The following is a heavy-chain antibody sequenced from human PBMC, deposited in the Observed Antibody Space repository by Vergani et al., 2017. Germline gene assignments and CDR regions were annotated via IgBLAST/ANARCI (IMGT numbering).Heavy chain of an antibody. V-gene: IGHV4-31*03. CDR3: ARAPIAAAGTFGYYFDY. CDR1: GGSISSGGYY. D-gene: IGHD6-13*01. Sequence: QVQLQESGPGLVKPSQTLSLTCTVSGGSISSGGYYWSWIRQHPGKGLEWIRYIYYSGSTYYNPSLKSRVTISVDTSKNQFSLKLSSVTAADTAVYYCARAPIAAAGTFGYYFDYWGQGTLVTVSS. J-gene: IGHJ4*02. CDR2: IYYSGST.